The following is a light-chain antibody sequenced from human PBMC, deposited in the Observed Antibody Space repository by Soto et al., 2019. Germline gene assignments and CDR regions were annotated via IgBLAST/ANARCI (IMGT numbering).Light chain of an antibody. CDR3: QSYDSSLILV. CDR2: GNT. J-gene: IGLJ2*01. CDR1: SSNIGADYD. Sequence: QSVLTQPPSVSGAPGQRVIISCTGSSSNIGADYDVHWYQHLPGTAPKLLIYGNTNRPSGVPDRFSGSKSGTSASLAITGLQAEDEADYYCQSYDSSLILVIGGGTKLTVL. V-gene: IGLV1-40*01.